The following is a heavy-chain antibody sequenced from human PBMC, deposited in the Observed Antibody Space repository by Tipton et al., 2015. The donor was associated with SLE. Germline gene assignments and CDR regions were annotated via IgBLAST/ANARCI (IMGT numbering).Heavy chain of an antibody. CDR1: GGSFYGYF. J-gene: IGHJ3*02. D-gene: IGHD3-10*01. Sequence: TLSLTCAVNGGSFYGYFWTWIRQPPGKGLEWIGEIIHSGVINYNPSLRSRVTISVDVSKNQISLRLSSVTAADTAVYYCARDPRGNAFDIWGQGTMVTVSS. CDR3: ARDPRGNAFDI. CDR2: IIHSGVI. V-gene: IGHV4-34*12.